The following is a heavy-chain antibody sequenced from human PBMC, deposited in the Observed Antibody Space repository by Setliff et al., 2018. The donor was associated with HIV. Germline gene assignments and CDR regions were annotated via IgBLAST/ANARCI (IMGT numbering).Heavy chain of an antibody. CDR2: ISGSGAGT. V-gene: IGHV3-23*01. J-gene: IGHJ4*02. Sequence: GGSLRLSCAASGFTFSSSGMSWVRQAPGKGLEWVSSISGSGAGTYYADSVKGRFTISRDNAEKSLYLQLNSLRAEDTAVYYCARAGRDGYKFDSWGQGALVTVSS. CDR3: ARAGRDGYKFDS. CDR1: GFTFSSSG. D-gene: IGHD5-12*01.